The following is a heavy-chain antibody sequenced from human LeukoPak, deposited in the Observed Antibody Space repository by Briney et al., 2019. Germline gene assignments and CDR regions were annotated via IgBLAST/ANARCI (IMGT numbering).Heavy chain of an antibody. CDR3: ARGRRSSGYSSPDY. CDR2: ISSSSSYI. J-gene: IGHJ4*02. D-gene: IGHD3-22*01. Sequence: GGSLRLSCAASGFTFSSYSMNWVRQAPGKGLEWVSSISSSSSYIYYADPVKGRFTISRDHAKNSLFLQMNSLRAEDTAVYYCARGRRSSGYSSPDYWGQGTLVTVSS. CDR1: GFTFSSYS. V-gene: IGHV3-21*01.